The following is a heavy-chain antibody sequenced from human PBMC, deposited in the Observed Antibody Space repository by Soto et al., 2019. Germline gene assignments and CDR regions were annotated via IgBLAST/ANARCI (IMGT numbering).Heavy chain of an antibody. D-gene: IGHD3-3*01. J-gene: IGHJ6*03. CDR2: IKQDGSEK. CDR3: ARSIFGVVIIPGNPYYYYYYMDV. V-gene: IGHV3-7*01. CDR1: GFTFSSYW. Sequence: GGSLRLSCAASGFTFSSYWMSWVRQAPGKGLEWVANIKQDGSEKYYVDPVKGRFTISRDNAKNSLYLQMNSLRAEDTAVYYCARSIFGVVIIPGNPYYYYYYMDVWGKGTTVTVSS.